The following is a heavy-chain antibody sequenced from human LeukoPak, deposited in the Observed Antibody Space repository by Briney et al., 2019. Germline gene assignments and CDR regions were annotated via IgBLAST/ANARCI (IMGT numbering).Heavy chain of an antibody. CDR1: GYSFTTYW. J-gene: IGHJ4*02. V-gene: IGHV5-51*01. CDR3: ARRAVVIGVGYFDY. Sequence: GESLKISCKGSGYSFTTYWIGWVRQMLGKGLEWMGIIYPVDSDIRISPSFQGQVTISVDKSISTAYLQWSSLKASDTAIYYCARRAVVIGVGYFDYWGQGTLVTVSS. D-gene: IGHD4-23*01. CDR2: IYPVDSDI.